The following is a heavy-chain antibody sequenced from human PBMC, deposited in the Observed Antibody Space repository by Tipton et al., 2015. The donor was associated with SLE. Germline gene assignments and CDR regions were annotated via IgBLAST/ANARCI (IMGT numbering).Heavy chain of an antibody. V-gene: IGHV4-31*03. CDR1: GGSISSGGYY. CDR3: AREDTPMDDAFDI. D-gene: IGHD5-18*01. Sequence: TLSLTCTVSGGSISSGGYYWSWIRQHPGKGLEWIGYIYYSGSTHYNPSLKSRVTISVDTSKNQFSLKLSSVTAADTAVYYCAREDTPMDDAFDIWGQGTMVTVSS. J-gene: IGHJ3*02. CDR2: IYYSGST.